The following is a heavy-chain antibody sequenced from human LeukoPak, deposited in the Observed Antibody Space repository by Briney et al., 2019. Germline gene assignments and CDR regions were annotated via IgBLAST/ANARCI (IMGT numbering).Heavy chain of an antibody. CDR3: ARLYGSGSSYNWFDP. CDR2: IIPILGIA. Sequence: ASVKVSCKASGGTFSSYAISWVRQAPGQGLEWMGRIIPILGIANYAQKFQGRVTITADKSTSTAYMELSSLRSEDTAVYYCARLYGSGSSYNWFDPWGQGTLVTVSS. V-gene: IGHV1-69*04. D-gene: IGHD3-10*01. J-gene: IGHJ5*02. CDR1: GGTFSSYA.